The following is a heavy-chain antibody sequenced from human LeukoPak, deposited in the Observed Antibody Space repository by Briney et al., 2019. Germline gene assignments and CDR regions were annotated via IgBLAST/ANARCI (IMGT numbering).Heavy chain of an antibody. J-gene: IGHJ2*01. D-gene: IGHD3-22*01. Sequence: PSQTLSLTCTVSGGSISSGASDWGWIRQHPKRGLEWVGYINHSGSTYYNPSLGSRVTMSVDTSKNQFSLKLSSVTAADSAVHYCARAARQGFTMIVVPFFYFDLWGRGTLVTVSS. CDR2: INHSGST. CDR1: GGSISSGASD. CDR3: ARAARQGFTMIVVPFFYFDL. V-gene: IGHV4-31*03.